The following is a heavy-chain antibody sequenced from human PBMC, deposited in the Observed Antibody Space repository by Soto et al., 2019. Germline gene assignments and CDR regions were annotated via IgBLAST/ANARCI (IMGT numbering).Heavy chain of an antibody. Sequence: QVQLVQSGAEVKQPGSSVKVSCTISGGTFDSFTISWVRQAPGQGFEWMGGIIPVSGVPSYSRHFQGRITITADASTRTAYMDLRGLKFEDTSVYFCARDSRTAALDVWGQGTLVSVS. CDR3: ARDSRTAALDV. D-gene: IGHD2-2*01. CDR1: GGTFDSFT. J-gene: IGHJ4*02. CDR2: IIPVSGVP. V-gene: IGHV1-69*01.